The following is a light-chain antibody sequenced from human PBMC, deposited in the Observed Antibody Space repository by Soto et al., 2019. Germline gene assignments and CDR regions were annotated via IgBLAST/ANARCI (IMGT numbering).Light chain of an antibody. V-gene: IGKV1-5*02. CDR1: QSIGDS. CDR3: QQYNSYS. J-gene: IGKJ1*01. CDR2: HAS. Sequence: DIQMTQSPSTLSASVGDRVTIICRASQSIGDSLAWYQQKPGTAPKVLIYHASNLQSGVPSRFSGSGSGTEFTLTISSLQPDDFATYYCQQYNSYSFGQGTKVDIK.